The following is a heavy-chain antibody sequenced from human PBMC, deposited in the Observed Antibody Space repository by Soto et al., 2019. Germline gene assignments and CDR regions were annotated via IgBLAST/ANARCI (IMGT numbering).Heavy chain of an antibody. CDR2: INHSGIT. V-gene: IGHV4-34*01. CDR3: ARDKSTVTIFDY. D-gene: IGHD4-17*01. CDR1: GGSFNYYY. Sequence: PSETLSLTCAVYGGSFNYYYGSWIRQPPGKGLEWIGEINHSGITNYNPSLKSRVTISVDTSKNQFSLNLRSVTAADTAVYYCARDKSTVTIFDYWGPGALVTVSS. J-gene: IGHJ4*02.